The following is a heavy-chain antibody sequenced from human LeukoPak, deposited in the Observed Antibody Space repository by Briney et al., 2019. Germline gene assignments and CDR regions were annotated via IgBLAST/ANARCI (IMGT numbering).Heavy chain of an antibody. Sequence: SQTLSLTCAISGDSVSSNSAAWNWIRQSPSRGLEWLGRTYYRSKWYNDYAVSVKSRITINPDTSKNQFSLQLNSVTPEDTAVYYCAISDYFSSSSVIRFDYWGQGTLVTVSS. CDR1: GDSVSSNSAA. V-gene: IGHV6-1*01. J-gene: IGHJ4*02. CDR3: AISDYFSSSSVIRFDY. D-gene: IGHD6-6*01. CDR2: TYYRSKWYN.